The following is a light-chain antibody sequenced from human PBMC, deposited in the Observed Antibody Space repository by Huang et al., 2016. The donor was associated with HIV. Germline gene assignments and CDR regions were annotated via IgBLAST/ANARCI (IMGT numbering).Light chain of an antibody. CDR1: KSVSNN. CDR3: HQYNNWLLS. Sequence: IVMTQSPATLSLSPGERATLSCRANKSVSNNLAWYQQSFGRAPRLLIYGSSTRASGVPARFSGSGSGTDFTLAISSLQSDDVALYFCHQYNNWLLSFGGGTKVDI. CDR2: GSS. V-gene: IGKV3-15*01. J-gene: IGKJ4*01.